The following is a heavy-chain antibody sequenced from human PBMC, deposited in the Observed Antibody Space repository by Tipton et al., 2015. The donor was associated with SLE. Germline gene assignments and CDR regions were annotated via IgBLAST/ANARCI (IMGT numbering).Heavy chain of an antibody. CDR2: IHPHGST. Sequence: LRHSCTVSGGPVDSFYLNWFPLPAGKGLEWVVLIHPHGSTNYNPSLKSRVTMSIETSKSKFSLKLRPVTAADTAVYYCSRDRRAGRQWLGNAFGYWGQGTLVTVAS. CDR3: SRDRRAGRQWLGNAFGY. D-gene: IGHD6-19*01. J-gene: IGHJ4*02. CDR1: GGPVDSFY. V-gene: IGHV4-4*07.